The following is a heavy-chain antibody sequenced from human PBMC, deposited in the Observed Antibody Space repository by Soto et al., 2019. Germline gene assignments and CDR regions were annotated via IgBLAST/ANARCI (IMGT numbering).Heavy chain of an antibody. CDR3: AKDKAGTTRYYYYMDV. J-gene: IGHJ6*03. CDR1: GFTFDDYA. Sequence: GGSLRLSCAASGFTFDDYAMHWVRQAPGKGLEWVSGISWNSGSIGYADSVKGRFTISRDNAKNSLYLRMNSLRAEDTALYYCAKDKAGTTRYYYYMDVWGKGTTVTVSS. D-gene: IGHD1-7*01. V-gene: IGHV3-9*01. CDR2: ISWNSGSI.